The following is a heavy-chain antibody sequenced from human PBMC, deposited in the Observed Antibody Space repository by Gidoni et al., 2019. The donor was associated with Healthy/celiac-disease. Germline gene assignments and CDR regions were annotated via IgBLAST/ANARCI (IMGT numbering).Heavy chain of an antibody. V-gene: IGHV3-9*02. Sequence: DVQLVESGGGLVQPARSLRLSCSASCFTSDDYAMHWVRQAPGKGLEWVSGISWNSGSIGYADSVKGRFTITRDNAKNSLYLQMNSLRAEDTALYYCAKDSYELIGGSIVNYLDYWGQGTLVTVSS. J-gene: IGHJ4*02. CDR2: ISWNSGSI. D-gene: IGHD2-15*01. CDR3: AKDSYELIGGSIVNYLDY. CDR1: CFTSDDYA.